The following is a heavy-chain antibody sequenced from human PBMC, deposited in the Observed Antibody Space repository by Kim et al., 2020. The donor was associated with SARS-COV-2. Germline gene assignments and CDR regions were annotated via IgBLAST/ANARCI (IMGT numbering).Heavy chain of an antibody. V-gene: IGHV1-18*01. D-gene: IGHD3-3*01. CDR3: ARQDGRITIFGVVNPMDY. CDR2: ISAYNGNT. CDR1: GYTFTSYG. Sequence: ASVKVSCKASGYTFTSYGISWVRRAPGQGLEWMGWISAYNGNTNYAQKLQGRVTMTTDTSTSTAYMELRSLRSDDTAVYYCARQDGRITIFGVVNPMDYWGQGTLVTVSS. J-gene: IGHJ4*02.